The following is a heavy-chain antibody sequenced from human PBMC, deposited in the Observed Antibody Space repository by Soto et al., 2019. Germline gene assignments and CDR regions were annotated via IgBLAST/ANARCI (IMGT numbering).Heavy chain of an antibody. CDR3: ARDRGSSWYFDY. CDR2: IYYSGST. V-gene: IGHV4-59*01. J-gene: IGHJ4*02. CDR1: GGSISSYY. D-gene: IGHD6-13*01. Sequence: SETLSLTCTVSGGSISSYYWSWIRQPPGKGLEWIGYIYYSGSTNYTPPLKSRATISVDTSKNQFSLKLSSVTAADTAVYYWARDRGSSWYFDYWGQGPLVTVSS.